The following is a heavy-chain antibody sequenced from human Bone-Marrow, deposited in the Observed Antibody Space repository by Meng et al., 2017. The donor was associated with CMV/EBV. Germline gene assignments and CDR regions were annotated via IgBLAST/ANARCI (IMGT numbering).Heavy chain of an antibody. V-gene: IGHV3-66*02. J-gene: IGHJ4*02. CDR1: GFTVSSNY. CDR2: IYSGGST. D-gene: IGHD3-3*01. Sequence: GESLKISCAASGFTVSSNYMSWVRQAPGKGLEWVSVIYSGGSTYYADSVKGRFTISRDNSKNTLYLQMNSLRAEDTAVYYCARVNYDFWCGYNYWGQGTLVTVSS. CDR3: ARVNYDFWCGYNY.